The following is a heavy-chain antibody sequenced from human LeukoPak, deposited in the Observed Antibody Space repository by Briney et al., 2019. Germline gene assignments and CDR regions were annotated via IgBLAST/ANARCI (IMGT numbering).Heavy chain of an antibody. Sequence: ASVKVSCKASGGTFSTSAISWVRQAPGQGLEWMGDIIPISDTVKYAQKFQGRVTITADKSTSIAYMELSSLRSEDTAVYYCARERSPYYYDTSGQQIPGVFDIWGQGTMVIVSS. J-gene: IGHJ3*02. V-gene: IGHV1-69*06. CDR2: IIPISDTV. CDR1: GGTFSTSA. D-gene: IGHD3-22*01. CDR3: ARERSPYYYDTSGQQIPGVFDI.